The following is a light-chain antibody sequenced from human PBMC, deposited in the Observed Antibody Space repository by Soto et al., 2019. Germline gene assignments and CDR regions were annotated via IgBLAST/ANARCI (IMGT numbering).Light chain of an antibody. CDR1: SSDVGDYNY. CDR2: EVS. V-gene: IGLV2-8*01. CDR3: ISYAGSNNL. Sequence: QSALTQPPSASGSPGQSVTICCTGTSSDVGDYNYVSWYQQHPGKAPKLMIYEVSKRPSGVPDRFSGSKSGNTASLTVSGLQAEDEADYYCISYAGSNNLFGGGTKLTVL. J-gene: IGLJ3*02.